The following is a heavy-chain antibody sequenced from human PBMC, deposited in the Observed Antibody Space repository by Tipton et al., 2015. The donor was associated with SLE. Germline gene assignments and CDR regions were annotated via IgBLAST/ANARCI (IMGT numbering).Heavy chain of an antibody. CDR2: IQYDGSNK. Sequence: SLRLSCVESGFVFTSYGIHWVRQAPGKGLEWVAFIQYDGSNKNYTDSVKGRFTISRDNSKNTLYLQMNSLRAEDTAVYYCATRGYYGSGSQNYYHYGMDVWGQGTSVTVSS. V-gene: IGHV3-30*02. J-gene: IGHJ6*02. CDR3: ATRGYYGSGSQNYYHYGMDV. CDR1: GFVFTSYG. D-gene: IGHD3-10*01.